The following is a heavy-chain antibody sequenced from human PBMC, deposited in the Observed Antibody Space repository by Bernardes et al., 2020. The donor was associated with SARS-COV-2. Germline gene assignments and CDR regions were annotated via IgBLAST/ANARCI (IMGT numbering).Heavy chain of an antibody. CDR2: ISAYNGDT. V-gene: IGHV1-18*04. D-gene: IGHD3-10*01. Sequence: ASVKVSCKASDYTFTSYGISWVRQAPGQGLEWMGWISAYNGDTNYAQKFQGRVTMTTDTSTSTAYMELRSLRSDDTAIYYCARGAYYFGSGSYSSQYYYYYYGVGVWGLGTTVIVSS. J-gene: IGHJ6*02. CDR3: ARGAYYFGSGSYSSQYYYYYYGVGV. CDR1: DYTFTSYG.